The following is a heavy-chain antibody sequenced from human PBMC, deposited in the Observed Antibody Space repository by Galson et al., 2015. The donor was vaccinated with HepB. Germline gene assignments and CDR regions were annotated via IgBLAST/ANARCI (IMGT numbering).Heavy chain of an antibody. D-gene: IGHD3-3*01. CDR2: IIPIFGTA. Sequence: SCKASGGTFSSYAISWARQAPGQGLEWMGGIIPIFGTANYAQKFQGRVTITADESTSTAYMELSSLRSEDTAVYYCAATIFGVVMDYGMDVWGQGTTVTVSS. J-gene: IGHJ6*02. V-gene: IGHV1-69*01. CDR1: GGTFSSYA. CDR3: AATIFGVVMDYGMDV.